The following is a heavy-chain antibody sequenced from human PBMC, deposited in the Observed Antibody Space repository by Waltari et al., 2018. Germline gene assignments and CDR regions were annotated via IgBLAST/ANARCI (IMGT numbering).Heavy chain of an antibody. J-gene: IGHJ4*02. D-gene: IGHD6-25*01. V-gene: IGHV5-51*01. CDR2: IYPGDSET. CDR1: GYSFSHYW. Sequence: EVQLVQSGAEVKKPGESLKISCKGSGYSFSHYWTGWVRQMPGKGLEWMGIIYPGDSETRYRPSVQGQVVISADKSISTAYLQWSSLKASDTAIYYCARQGPGGSFDYWGQGTLVTVSS. CDR3: ARQGPGGSFDY.